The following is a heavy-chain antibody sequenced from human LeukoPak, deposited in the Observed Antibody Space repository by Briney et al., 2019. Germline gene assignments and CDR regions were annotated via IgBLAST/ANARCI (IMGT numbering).Heavy chain of an antibody. J-gene: IGHJ4*02. CDR3: AKSIITVVVPAAIAY. Sequence: GGTLRLSCAASGFTFSSYGMSWVRQAPGKGLEWVSAISGSGGSTYYADSVKGRFTISRDNSKNTLYLQMNSLRAEDTAVYYCAKSIITVVVPAAIAYWGQGTLVTVSS. CDR1: GFTFSSYG. CDR2: ISGSGGST. D-gene: IGHD2-2*01. V-gene: IGHV3-23*01.